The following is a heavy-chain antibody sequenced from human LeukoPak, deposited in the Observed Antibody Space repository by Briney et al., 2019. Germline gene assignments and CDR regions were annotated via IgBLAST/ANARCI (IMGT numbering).Heavy chain of an antibody. D-gene: IGHD6-6*01. J-gene: IGHJ4*02. CDR1: GFTFDDFDDYG. CDR3: ARSYSSSSGTAWDY. Sequence: GGSLRLSCAASGFTFDDFDDYGMNWVRQVPGKGLEWVSGINWNGGSTGYADSVKGRFTISRDNTKKYVYLQMNSLRAEDTAVYYCARSYSSSSGTAWDYWGQGTLVTVSS. V-gene: IGHV3-20*04. CDR2: INWNGGST.